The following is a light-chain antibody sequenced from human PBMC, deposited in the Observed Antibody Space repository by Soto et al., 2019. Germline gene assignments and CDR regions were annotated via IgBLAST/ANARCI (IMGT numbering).Light chain of an antibody. CDR1: QSVLYSSNNKNY. CDR3: QQYYSTPFT. J-gene: IGKJ3*01. CDR2: CAS. Sequence: DIVMTQSPDSLAVSLGERATINCKSSQSVLYSSNNKNYFAWYQQKPGQPPKLLIYCASTRESGVPDRFSGSGSETEFTLTISSLQAEDVAVYYCQQYYSTPFTFGPGTKVDIK. V-gene: IGKV4-1*01.